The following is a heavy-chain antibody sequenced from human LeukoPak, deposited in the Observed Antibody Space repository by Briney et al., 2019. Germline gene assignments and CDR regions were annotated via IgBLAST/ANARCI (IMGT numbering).Heavy chain of an antibody. CDR3: ARAQGPVVVVPGANWYFDL. J-gene: IGHJ2*01. CDR1: GYTLSTYG. CDR2: ISGYNSDT. D-gene: IGHD2-2*01. Sequence: ASGKVSCKASGYTLSTYGISWVRQAPGQGLEWMGWISGYNSDTKYAQNIQGRVTMTIDTSTSTAYMELRSLRSGDTAVYFCARAQGPVVVVPGANWYFDLWGRGTLVTVS. V-gene: IGHV1-18*01.